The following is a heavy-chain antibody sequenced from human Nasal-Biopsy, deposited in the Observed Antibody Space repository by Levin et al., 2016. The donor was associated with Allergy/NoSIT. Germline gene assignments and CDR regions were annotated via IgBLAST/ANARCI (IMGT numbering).Heavy chain of an antibody. CDR3: TRGGWQQLLSGWFDP. CDR1: GFTFDDYA. D-gene: IGHD5-24*01. CDR2: ISWNSDTI. J-gene: IGHJ5*02. V-gene: IGHV3-9*01. Sequence: SLKISCAASGFTFDDYAMHWVRQSPGKGLEWVSGISWNSDTIAYGDPVKGRFTISRDSVAESLYLEMNGLKSEDTALYYCTRGGWQQLLSGWFDPWGQGTLVTVSS.